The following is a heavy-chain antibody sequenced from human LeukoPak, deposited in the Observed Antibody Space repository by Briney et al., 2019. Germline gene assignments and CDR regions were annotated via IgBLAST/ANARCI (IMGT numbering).Heavy chain of an antibody. V-gene: IGHV3-74*01. Sequence: GGSLRLSCAASGFTFSSYWMSWVRQAPGKGLMWVSQINSDGSATSCADSVKGRFTISRDNAKNTLYLQMNSLRAEDTAVYYCARGRGCSSTSCYKTAYYFDYWGQGTLVTVSS. D-gene: IGHD2-2*02. CDR2: INSDGSAT. J-gene: IGHJ4*02. CDR1: GFTFSSYW. CDR3: ARGRGCSSTSCYKTAYYFDY.